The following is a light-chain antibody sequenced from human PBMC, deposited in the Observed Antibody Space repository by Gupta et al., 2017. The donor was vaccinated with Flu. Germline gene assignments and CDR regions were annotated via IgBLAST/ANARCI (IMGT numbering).Light chain of an antibody. Sequence: QSALTQPASVSGSPGQSITISCTGTRSGIGSDSFVSWYQQHPGTAPKLILYEGRKRPAGVSSRFSGSKSGNTASLTIAGLQAGDEADYYCCSYACYMTWVFGGGTKLTVL. CDR1: RSGIGSDSF. J-gene: IGLJ3*02. V-gene: IGLV2-23*01. CDR2: EGR. CDR3: CSYACYMTWV.